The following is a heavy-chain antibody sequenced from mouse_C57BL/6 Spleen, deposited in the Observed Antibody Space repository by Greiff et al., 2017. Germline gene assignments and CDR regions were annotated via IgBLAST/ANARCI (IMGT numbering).Heavy chain of an antibody. J-gene: IGHJ2*01. Sequence: EVMLVESGGGLVKPGGSLKLSCAASGFTFSSYAMSWVRQTPEKRLEWVATISDGGSYTNYPDNVKGRFTISRDNAKNNLYLQMSHLKSEDTAMYYCARDPYYYGSSLDYWGQGTTLTVSS. V-gene: IGHV5-4*01. CDR2: ISDGGSYT. CDR1: GFTFSSYA. D-gene: IGHD1-1*01. CDR3: ARDPYYYGSSLDY.